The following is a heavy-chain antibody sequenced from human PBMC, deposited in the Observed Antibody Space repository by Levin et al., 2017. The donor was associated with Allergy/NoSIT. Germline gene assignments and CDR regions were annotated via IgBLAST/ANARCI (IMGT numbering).Heavy chain of an antibody. D-gene: IGHD5/OR15-5a*01. CDR3: VRESPSVFDI. V-gene: IGHV3-74*01. J-gene: IGHJ3*02. CDR2: INIDGSST. CDR1: GFTFSTYW. Sequence: ASVKVSCAASGFTFSTYWMHWVRQAPGKGLVWVSRINIDGSSTAYADSVKGRFTISRDNNKNTLYLQMNSLRAEDTALYYCVRESPSVFDIWGQGTTVTVSS.